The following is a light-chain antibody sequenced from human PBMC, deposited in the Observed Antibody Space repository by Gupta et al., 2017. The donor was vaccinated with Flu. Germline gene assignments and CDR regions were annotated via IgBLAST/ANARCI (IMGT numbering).Light chain of an antibody. CDR3: SSYTKTNTVVI. CDR1: SSDVGGYDY. Sequence: QSALTQPASVSGSPGQSIAISCTGTSSDVGGYDYVSWYQQHPGKAPEFMIFEVSRRPSGISDRFSGSKSGNTASLTISGLLVEDEAYYYCSSYTKTNTVVIFGGGTKLTVL. J-gene: IGLJ2*01. V-gene: IGLV2-14*01. CDR2: EVS.